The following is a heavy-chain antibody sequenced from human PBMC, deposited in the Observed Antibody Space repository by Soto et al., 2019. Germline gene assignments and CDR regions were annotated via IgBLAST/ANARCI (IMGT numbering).Heavy chain of an antibody. J-gene: IGHJ4*02. D-gene: IGHD3-10*01. CDR1: GFTFSSYW. V-gene: IGHV3-7*01. CDR2: IKQDGGER. Sequence: EVQLVESGGGLVQPGGSLRLSCAASGFTFSSYWMSWVRQAPGKGLEWVANIKQDGGERYYVDSVKGRFTISRDNAKNSLYLQLNRLRSEDTAVYYCASDGLLWFGESKSDYWGQGTLVTVSS. CDR3: ASDGLLWFGESKSDY.